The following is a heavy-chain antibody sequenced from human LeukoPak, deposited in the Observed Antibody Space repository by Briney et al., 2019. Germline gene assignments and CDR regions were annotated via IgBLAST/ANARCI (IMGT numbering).Heavy chain of an antibody. J-gene: IGHJ4*02. CDR2: INGDGSDT. V-gene: IGHV3-74*01. D-gene: IGHD7-27*01. Sequence: GGSLRLSCANSGFTFSSYWIQWVRQAPGTGLVWVSRINGDGSDTSYADSVKGRFTISRDNAKDTVYLQMDSLRAEDTAVYYCARDLTGDFDYWGQGTLVTVSS. CDR3: ARDLTGDFDY. CDR1: GFTFSSYW.